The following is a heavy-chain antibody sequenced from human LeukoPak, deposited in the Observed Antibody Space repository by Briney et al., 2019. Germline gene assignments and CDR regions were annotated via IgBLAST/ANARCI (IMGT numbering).Heavy chain of an antibody. CDR3: ARGRDRPAMMWLALDLDY. CDR2: LYYGGGT. Sequence: PGGSLRLSCAASGFILTNNYMTWVRQAPGKGLEWVSGLYYGGGTFYADSVKGRFTISRDNSKNALFLQMNSLRAEDTAVYYCARGRDRPAMMWLALDLDYWGLGTLVTVSS. CDR1: GFILTNNY. J-gene: IGHJ4*02. D-gene: IGHD5-18*01. V-gene: IGHV3-53*01.